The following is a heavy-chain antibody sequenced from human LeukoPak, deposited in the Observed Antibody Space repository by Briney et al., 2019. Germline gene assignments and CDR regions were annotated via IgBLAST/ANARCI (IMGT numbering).Heavy chain of an antibody. J-gene: IGHJ5*02. CDR1: GGTFSSYA. V-gene: IGHV1-69*04. D-gene: IGHD1-1*01. CDR2: IIPILCIA. Sequence: GSSVKVSCKASGGTFSSYAISWVRQAPGQGLEWMGRIIPILCIANYAQKFQGRVTITADKSTSTAYMELSSLRSEDTAVYYCARDNCNDPNWFDPWGQGTLVTVSS. CDR3: ARDNCNDPNWFDP.